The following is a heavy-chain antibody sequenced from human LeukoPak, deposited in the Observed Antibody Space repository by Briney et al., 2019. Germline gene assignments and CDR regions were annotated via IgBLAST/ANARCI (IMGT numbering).Heavy chain of an antibody. Sequence: GGSLRLSCAASGFTFSNAWMSWVRQAPGKGLEWVGRIKSKTDGGTTDYAAPVKGRFTISRDDSKNTLYLQMNSLKTEDTAVYYCTTTTLGRDSSGYYPTLYYFDYWGQGTLVTVSS. CDR2: IKSKTDGGTT. D-gene: IGHD3-22*01. CDR1: GFTFSNAW. J-gene: IGHJ4*02. CDR3: TTTTLGRDSSGYYPTLYYFDY. V-gene: IGHV3-15*01.